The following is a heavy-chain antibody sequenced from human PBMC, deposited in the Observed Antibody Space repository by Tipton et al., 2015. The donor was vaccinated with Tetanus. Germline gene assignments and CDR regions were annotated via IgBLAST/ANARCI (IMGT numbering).Heavy chain of an antibody. V-gene: IGHV4-59*01. CDR1: GGSISSYY. D-gene: IGHD1-26*01. CDR2: YFYRGNT. CDR3: ARGGYYPTYFDI. Sequence: TLSLTCSVSGGSISSYYWSWIRQPPGKGLEWIGYYFYRGNTNYLPSLKSRVAISVDTTKNQVSLQLNSVTAADTAVYYCARGGYYPTYFDIWGRGALVTVSS. J-gene: IGHJ2*01.